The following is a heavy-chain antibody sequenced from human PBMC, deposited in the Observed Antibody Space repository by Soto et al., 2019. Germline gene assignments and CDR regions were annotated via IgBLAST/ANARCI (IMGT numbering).Heavy chain of an antibody. D-gene: IGHD3-3*01. V-gene: IGHV3-23*01. J-gene: IGHJ6*02. CDR1: GFTFSNYA. Sequence: EVQFLESGGGLVPPGGSLRLSCAAAGFTFSNYALTWVRQSPGKGLEWVSTFSGSGGSTYYADSVRGRFTISRDNSKNTLFLQMNSLRVEDTAIYYCARDWTGDTCPCLDVWGQGTTVSVSS. CDR3: ARDWTGDTCPCLDV. CDR2: FSGSGGST.